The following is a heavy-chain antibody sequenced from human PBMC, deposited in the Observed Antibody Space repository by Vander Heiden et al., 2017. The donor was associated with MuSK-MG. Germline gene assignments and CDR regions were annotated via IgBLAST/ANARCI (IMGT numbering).Heavy chain of an antibody. D-gene: IGHD6-19*01. J-gene: IGHJ6*02. CDR3: ALTTKRSSGGYTNYYYGMDV. V-gene: IGHV4-38-2*02. Sequence: QVQLQESGPGLVKPSETLSLTCTVSGYSISSGYYWGWIRQPPGKGLEWIGSIYHSGSTYYNPSLKRRVTRAVDTSKNQFALKRSSVTAADTAVYYCALTTKRSSGGYTNYYYGMDVWGQGTTVTVSS. CDR2: IYHSGST. CDR1: GYSISSGYY.